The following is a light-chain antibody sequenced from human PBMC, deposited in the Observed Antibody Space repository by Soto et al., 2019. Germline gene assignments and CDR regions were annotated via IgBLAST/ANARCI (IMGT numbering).Light chain of an antibody. Sequence: DSQMTQSRSSLSASVGARVTITCRATQGISNYLAWYQQKPGKVPKIVIYAASTLQSGVPSRFSGSLSGTDFTLTISSLQTEDVATYYCQKYDSALGTFGQGTKVDIK. CDR3: QKYDSALGT. CDR2: AAS. CDR1: QGISNY. V-gene: IGKV1-27*01. J-gene: IGKJ1*01.